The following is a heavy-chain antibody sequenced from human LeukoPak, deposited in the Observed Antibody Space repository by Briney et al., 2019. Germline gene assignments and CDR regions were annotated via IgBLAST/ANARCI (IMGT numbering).Heavy chain of an antibody. D-gene: IGHD5-18*01. CDR1: GGSISSYY. CDR3: ASGAGYSYGLFDY. J-gene: IGHJ4*02. Sequence: PSETLSLTCTVPGGSISSYYWSWIRQPPGKGLEWIGYIYYSGSTNYNPSLKSRVTISVDTFKNQLSLKLSSVTAADTAVYYCASGAGYSYGLFDYWGQGTLVTVSS. CDR2: IYYSGST. V-gene: IGHV4-59*01.